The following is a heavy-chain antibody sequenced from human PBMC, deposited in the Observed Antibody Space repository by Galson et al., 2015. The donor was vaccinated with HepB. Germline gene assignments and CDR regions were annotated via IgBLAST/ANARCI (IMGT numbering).Heavy chain of an antibody. Sequence: SLRLSCAGSVFTFSSYDIHWVRQAPGKGLEYVSAINSNGASTYYAKSVKGRFTISRDDSKNTVYLQMGSLRDEDMAVYYCARAPPGSSWSLGYWGQGTLVTVSS. J-gene: IGHJ4*02. CDR3: ARAPPGSSWSLGY. CDR1: VFTFSSYD. V-gene: IGHV3-64*01. D-gene: IGHD6-13*01. CDR2: INSNGAST.